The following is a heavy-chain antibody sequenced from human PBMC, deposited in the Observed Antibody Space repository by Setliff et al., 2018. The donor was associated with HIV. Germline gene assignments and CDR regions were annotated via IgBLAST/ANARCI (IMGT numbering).Heavy chain of an antibody. V-gene: IGHV4-4*07. CDR3: ARDFRLPVDAGRYYSYYMDV. J-gene: IGHJ6*03. D-gene: IGHD2-15*01. CDR2: VYNSGST. CDR1: GDSISGYY. Sequence: SETLSLTCTVSGDSISGYYWSWIRQPAGKGLEWIGRVYNSGSTNYNPSLKSRVTMSVDTAKNQFSLRLSSVTAADTAVYYCARDFRLPVDAGRYYSYYMDVWGRGTTVTVSS.